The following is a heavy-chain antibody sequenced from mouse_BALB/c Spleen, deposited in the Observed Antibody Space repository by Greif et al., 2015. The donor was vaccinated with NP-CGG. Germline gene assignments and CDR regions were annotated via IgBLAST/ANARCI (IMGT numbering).Heavy chain of an antibody. V-gene: IGHV5-6-3*01. J-gene: IGHJ3*01. CDR3: ATGFAY. CDR2: INSNGGSN. Sequence: EVKLMESGGGLVQPGGSLKLSCAASGFTFSSYGMSWVRQTPDKRLELVATINSNGGSNYYPDSVKGRFTISRDNAKNTLYLQMSSLKSEDTAMYYCATGFAYWGQGTLVTVSA. CDR1: GFTFSSYG.